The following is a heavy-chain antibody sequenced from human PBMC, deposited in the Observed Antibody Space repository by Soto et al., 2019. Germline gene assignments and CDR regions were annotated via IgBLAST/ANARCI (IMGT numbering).Heavy chain of an antibody. CDR1: GYRFTKYL. V-gene: IGHV5-10-1*01. Sequence: PGESLKISRKGSGYRFTKYLVSWVRQMPGKGLEWKGRIDPSDSYTNYSPSFQGHVTISADKSISTAYLQWSSLKASDTAMYYCASSPRGYCSSTSCRELGNYYGMDVWGQGTTVTVSS. J-gene: IGHJ6*02. D-gene: IGHD2-2*01. CDR3: ASSPRGYCSSTSCRELGNYYGMDV. CDR2: IDPSDSYT.